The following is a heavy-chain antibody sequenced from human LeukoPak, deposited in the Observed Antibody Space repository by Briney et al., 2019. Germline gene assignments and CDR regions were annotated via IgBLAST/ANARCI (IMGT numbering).Heavy chain of an antibody. D-gene: IGHD3-16*01. CDR2: IYHSGST. Sequence: PSETLSLTCTVSGYSISSGYYWGWIRQPPGKGLEWTGSIYHSGSTYYNPSLKSRVTISVDTSKNQFSVRLSCVTAADTAVYYCARVGGLYFDYWGQGTLVTVSS. CDR3: ARVGGLYFDY. V-gene: IGHV4-38-2*02. CDR1: GYSISSGYY. J-gene: IGHJ4*02.